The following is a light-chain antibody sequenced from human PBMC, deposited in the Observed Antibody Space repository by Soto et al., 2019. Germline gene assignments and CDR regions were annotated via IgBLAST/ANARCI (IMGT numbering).Light chain of an antibody. V-gene: IGKV3-20*01. CDR2: GAS. J-gene: IGKJ1*01. Sequence: IVLTQSPATLSFSPGERATTSASASQSVSSSYLAWYQQKPGQAPWLLIYGASSRATGIPDRFTGSGSGTDFTLTISRLEPEDFSTYYCQQYYSYRRTFGQGTKV. CDR1: QSVSSSY. CDR3: QQYYSYRRT.